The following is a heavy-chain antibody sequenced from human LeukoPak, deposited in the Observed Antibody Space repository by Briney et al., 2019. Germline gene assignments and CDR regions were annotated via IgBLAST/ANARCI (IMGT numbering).Heavy chain of an antibody. V-gene: IGHV1-2*06. CDR2: INPNSGGT. CDR3: ARDNQYYYDSSGYHGEY. CDR1: GYTFTGYY. J-gene: IGHJ4*02. D-gene: IGHD3-22*01. Sequence: GASVKVSCKASGYTFTGYYMHWVRQAPGPGLEWMGRINPNSGGTNYAQKFQGRVTMTRDTSISTAYMELSRLTSADTAVYYCARDNQYYYDSSGYHGEYWGQGTLVTVSS.